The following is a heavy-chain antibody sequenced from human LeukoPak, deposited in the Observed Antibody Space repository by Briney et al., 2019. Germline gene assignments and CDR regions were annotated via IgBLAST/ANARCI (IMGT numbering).Heavy chain of an antibody. V-gene: IGHV3-53*01. J-gene: IGHJ4*02. CDR1: GFTFSSYS. CDR2: ISSGGNT. Sequence: GGSLRLSCAASGFTFSSYSMDWVRQAPGKGLEWVSVISSGGNTYYADSVKGRFTISRDNSKNTVFLQMNSLRAEDTAVYYCAREVRGYYFDYWGQGTLVTVSS. D-gene: IGHD3-22*01. CDR3: AREVRGYYFDY.